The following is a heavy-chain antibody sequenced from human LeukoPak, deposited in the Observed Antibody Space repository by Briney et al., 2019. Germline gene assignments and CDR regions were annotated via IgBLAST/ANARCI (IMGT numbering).Heavy chain of an antibody. CDR3: AKDGREAVAGTSAYYYGMDV. J-gene: IGHJ6*02. Sequence: GGSLRLSCAASGFTFSSYAMSWVRQAPGKGLEWVSAISGSGGSTYYADSVKGRFTISRDNSKNTLYLQMNSLRAEDTAVYYCAKDGREAVAGTSAYYYGMDVWGQGTTVTVSS. D-gene: IGHD6-19*01. CDR1: GFTFSSYA. V-gene: IGHV3-23*01. CDR2: ISGSGGST.